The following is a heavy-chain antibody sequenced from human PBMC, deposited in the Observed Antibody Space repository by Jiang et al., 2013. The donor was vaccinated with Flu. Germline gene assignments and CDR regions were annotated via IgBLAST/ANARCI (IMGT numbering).Heavy chain of an antibody. V-gene: IGHV1-46*01. CDR1: GYTFTSYY. CDR2: INPSGGST. D-gene: IGHD3-10*01. CDR3: ARGAYVYYGSETPFDY. J-gene: IGHJ4*02. Sequence: SGAEVKKPGASVKVSCKASGYTFTSYYMHWVRQAPGQGLEWMGIINPSGGSTSYAQKFQGRVTMTRDTSTSTVYMELSSLRSEDTAVYYCARGAYVYYGSETPFDYWGQGTLVTVSS.